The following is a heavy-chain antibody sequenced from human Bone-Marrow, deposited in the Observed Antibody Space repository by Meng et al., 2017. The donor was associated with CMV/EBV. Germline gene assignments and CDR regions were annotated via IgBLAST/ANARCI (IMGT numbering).Heavy chain of an antibody. J-gene: IGHJ1*01. CDR3: ARDWGQQPAVGFQH. Sequence: GESLKISCAASGFTFSDYYMSWIRQAPGKGLEWVSYISSSGSTIYYADSVKGRFTISRDNAKNSLYLQMNSLRAEDTAVYYCARDWGQQPAVGFQHWVQGTLVTVSS. V-gene: IGHV3-11*04. CDR2: ISSSGSTI. CDR1: GFTFSDYY. D-gene: IGHD6-13*01.